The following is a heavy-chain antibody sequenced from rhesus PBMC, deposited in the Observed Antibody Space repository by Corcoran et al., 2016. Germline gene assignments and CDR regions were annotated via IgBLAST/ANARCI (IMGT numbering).Heavy chain of an antibody. V-gene: IGHV3S11*01. CDR1: GFTFSNYW. D-gene: IGHD6-37*01. CDR2: IKNKAVGGTA. CDR3: ARGKRWLENHDAFDF. Sequence: EVQLVESGGGLVQPGGSLRLSCAASGFTFSNYWMSWVRQAPGKGLEWVGFIKNKAVGGTAAFAESVKGRFTIARDDSKNTLYLQMNSLNTEDTAVYYCARGKRWLENHDAFDFWGQGLRVTVSS. J-gene: IGHJ3*01.